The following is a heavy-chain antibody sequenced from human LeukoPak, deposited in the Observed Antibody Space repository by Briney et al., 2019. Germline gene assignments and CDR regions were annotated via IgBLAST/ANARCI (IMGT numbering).Heavy chain of an antibody. CDR3: ARSATYYYDSSGYYYVAEYFQH. CDR2: IYYSGST. CDR1: GGSISGYY. D-gene: IGHD3-22*01. V-gene: IGHV4-59*01. J-gene: IGHJ1*01. Sequence: SETLSLTCTVSGGSISGYYWSWIRQPPGKGLEWIGYIYYSGSTNYNPSLKSRVTISVDTSKNQFSLKLSSVTAADTAVYYCARSATYYYDSSGYYYVAEYFQHWGQGTLVTVSS.